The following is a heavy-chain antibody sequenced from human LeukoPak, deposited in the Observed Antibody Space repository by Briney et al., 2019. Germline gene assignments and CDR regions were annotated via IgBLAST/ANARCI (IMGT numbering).Heavy chain of an antibody. J-gene: IGHJ4*02. CDR1: GFTFSSYS. CDR2: ISSSSSYI. Sequence: GGSLRLSCAASGFTFSSYSMNWVRQAPGKGLEWVSSISSSSSYIYYANSVKGRFTISRDNAKNSLYLQMNSLRAEDAAVYYRASNSNYYDSSGYYYGDWGQGTLVTVSS. D-gene: IGHD3-22*01. CDR3: ASNSNYYDSSGYYYGD. V-gene: IGHV3-21*01.